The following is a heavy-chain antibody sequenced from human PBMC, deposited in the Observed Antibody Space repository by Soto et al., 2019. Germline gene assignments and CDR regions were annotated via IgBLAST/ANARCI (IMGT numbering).Heavy chain of an antibody. D-gene: IGHD5-12*01. J-gene: IGHJ4*02. V-gene: IGHV2-26*01. CDR1: GFSLSHIRVG. CDR3: ARIERYSTYEYFDF. Sequence: SGPTLVNPTETLTLTCTVSGFSLSHIRVGVGWIRQPPGKALEWLAHVFSNDAKSYSPSLKGRLTISRDTFRSQVVLTMTNVDPVDTPTYFCARIERYSTYEYFDFWGQ. CDR2: VFSNDAK.